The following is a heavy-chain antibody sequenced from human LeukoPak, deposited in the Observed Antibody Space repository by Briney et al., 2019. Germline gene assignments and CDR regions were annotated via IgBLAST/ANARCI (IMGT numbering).Heavy chain of an antibody. CDR1: GFSFKSYV. CDR2: ISYGDGTA. D-gene: IGHD5-12*01. CDR3: AKDRGYTGYDSGGIDF. Sequence: GGSLRLFCAASGFSFKSYVMNRARQSPGKGLEGVSSISYGDGTAFYAGSVKGRFTVSRDNSSSTLYLQMVSLRAEDTAVYYCAKDRGYTGYDSGGIDFWGQGTLVTVSS. J-gene: IGHJ4*02. V-gene: IGHV3-23*01.